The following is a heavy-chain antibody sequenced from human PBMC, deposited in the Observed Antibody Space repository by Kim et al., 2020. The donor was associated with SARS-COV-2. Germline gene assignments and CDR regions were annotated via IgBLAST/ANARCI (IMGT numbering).Heavy chain of an antibody. CDR2: LHSSGNT. Sequence: AGKGIEYIGSLHSSGNTYDNPSLKSRVTMSVDRSKNQFSLIVTSVTAADTAMYYCMKGASHEGVAFDIWGQGTMVTVSS. J-gene: IGHJ3*02. CDR3: MKGASHEGVAFDI. D-gene: IGHD3-16*01. V-gene: IGHV4-59*10.